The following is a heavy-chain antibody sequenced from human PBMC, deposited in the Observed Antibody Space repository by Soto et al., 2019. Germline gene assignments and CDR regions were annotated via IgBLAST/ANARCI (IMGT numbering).Heavy chain of an antibody. CDR1: GFTFSNAW. D-gene: IGHD4-17*01. CDR2: IKSKTDGGTT. J-gene: IGHJ3*02. CDR3: TTSYGDYPAGRDDAFDI. Sequence: GGSLRLSCAASGFTFSNAWMSWVRQAPGKGLEWVGRIKSKTDGGTTDYAAPVKGRFTISRDDSKNTLYLQMNSLKTEDTAVYYCTTSYGDYPAGRDDAFDIWGQGTMVTDSS. V-gene: IGHV3-15*01.